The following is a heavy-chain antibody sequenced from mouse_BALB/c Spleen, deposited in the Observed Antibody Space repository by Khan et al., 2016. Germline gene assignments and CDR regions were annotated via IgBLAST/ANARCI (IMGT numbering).Heavy chain of an antibody. CDR3: ARSPYDYDVGFAY. CDR2: IDPATGNT. J-gene: IGHJ3*01. Sequence: VRLQQSGAELVKPGASVKLSCTASGFNIKDTYMHWVKQRPEQGLEWIGRIDPATGNTKYDPKFQGKATITADTSSNTAYLQLSSLTSEDTAVYYCARSPYDYDVGFAYWGQGTLVTVSA. V-gene: IGHV14-3*02. CDR1: GFNIKDTY. D-gene: IGHD2-4*01.